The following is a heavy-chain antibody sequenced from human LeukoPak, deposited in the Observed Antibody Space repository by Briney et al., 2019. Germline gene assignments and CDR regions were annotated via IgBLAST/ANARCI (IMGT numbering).Heavy chain of an antibody. Sequence: GASLRLSCAASGFTFSSYAMSWVRQAPGKGLEWVSAISGGGGSTYYADSVKGRLTISRDNSKNTLYLQMNSLRAEDTAVYYCAKRGDYYDSSGYPYYFDYWGQGTLVTVSS. D-gene: IGHD3-22*01. J-gene: IGHJ4*02. V-gene: IGHV3-23*01. CDR2: ISGGGGST. CDR3: AKRGDYYDSSGYPYYFDY. CDR1: GFTFSSYA.